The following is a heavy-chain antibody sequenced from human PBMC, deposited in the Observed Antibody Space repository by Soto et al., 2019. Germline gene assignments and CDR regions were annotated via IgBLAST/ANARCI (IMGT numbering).Heavy chain of an antibody. D-gene: IGHD3-10*01. Sequence: SETLSLTCTVSGGSISRYYWSWILQPPWKGLEWIGYINYSGSTNYNPSLKSRVTISVDTSKNQFSLKLSSVTVADTVVYWCGKHRVGSKDFDIWGQGTMVTVSS. CDR3: GKHRVGSKDFDI. V-gene: IGHV4-59*08. CDR1: GGSISRYY. J-gene: IGHJ3*02. CDR2: INYSGST.